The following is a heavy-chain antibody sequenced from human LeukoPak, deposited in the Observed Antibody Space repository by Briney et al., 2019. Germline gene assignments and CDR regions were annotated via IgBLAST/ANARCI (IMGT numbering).Heavy chain of an antibody. Sequence: GRSLRLSCAASGFTFSSYGMHWVRQAPGKGLEWVAVISYDGSNKYYADSVKGRFTISRDNSKNTLYLQMNSLRAEDTAVHYCAKDSPIWFGELYYFDYWGQGTLVTVSS. D-gene: IGHD3-10*01. CDR3: AKDSPIWFGELYYFDY. V-gene: IGHV3-30*18. CDR2: ISYDGSNK. J-gene: IGHJ4*02. CDR1: GFTFSSYG.